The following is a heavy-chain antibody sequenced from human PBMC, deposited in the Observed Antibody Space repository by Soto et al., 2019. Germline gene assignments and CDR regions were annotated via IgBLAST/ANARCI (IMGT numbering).Heavy chain of an antibody. J-gene: IGHJ5*02. CDR2: INAGNGNT. V-gene: IGHV1-3*01. Sequence: APVKVSCKASGYTFTSYAMHWVRQAPGQRLEWMGWINAGNGNTKYSQKFQGRVTITRDTSASTAYMELSSLRSEDTAVYYCARDIRYCSSTSCFNWFDPWGQGTLVTVSS. CDR3: ARDIRYCSSTSCFNWFDP. CDR1: GYTFTSYA. D-gene: IGHD2-2*01.